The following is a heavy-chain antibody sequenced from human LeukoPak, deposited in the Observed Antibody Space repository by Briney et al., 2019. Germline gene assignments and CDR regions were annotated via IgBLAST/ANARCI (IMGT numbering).Heavy chain of an antibody. V-gene: IGHV3-23*01. CDR1: GFTFSSYA. D-gene: IGHD4-17*01. J-gene: IGHJ4*02. CDR3: ARVLLTTVTTFLDY. Sequence: GGSLRLSCAASGFTFSSYAMSWVRQAPGKGLEWVSAISGSGGSTYYADSVKGRFTISRDNAKNTLYLQMNSLRAEDTAVYYCARVLLTTVTTFLDYWGQGTLVTVSS. CDR2: ISGSGGST.